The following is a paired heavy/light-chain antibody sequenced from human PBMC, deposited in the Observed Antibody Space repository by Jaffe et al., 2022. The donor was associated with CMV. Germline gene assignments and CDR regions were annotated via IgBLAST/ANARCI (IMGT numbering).Heavy chain of an antibody. Sequence: EVRLVESGGGLVQPGRSLRLSCTASGFNFGDYVINWVRQAPGRGLEWVGFVRSKTYAETTEYAASVKGRFTISRDDSKSIAYLQMNSLKAEDTAVYFCARIPSAYYPNFDYWGQGTLVTVSS. J-gene: IGHJ4*02. D-gene: IGHD3-22*01. CDR2: VRSKTYAETT. CDR3: ARIPSAYYPNFDY. CDR1: GFNFGDYV. V-gene: IGHV3-49*04.
Light chain of an antibody. CDR3: QQYYDWPPIT. J-gene: IGKJ4*01. V-gene: IGKV3-15*01. Sequence: EIVMTQSPATLSVSPGERATLSCRASQSISSNLAWYQQKPGQAPRLLIYGASTRASDIPARFSGSGSVTEFTLTISSLQSEDFAVYYCQQYYDWPPITFGGGTKVEIK. CDR2: GAS. CDR1: QSISSN.